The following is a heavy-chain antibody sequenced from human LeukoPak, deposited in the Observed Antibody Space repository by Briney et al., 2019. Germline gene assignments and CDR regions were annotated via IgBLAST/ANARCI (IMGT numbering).Heavy chain of an antibody. V-gene: IGHV3-48*02. J-gene: IGHJ5*02. Sequence: SGGSLRLSCAPSVFHHNIYNMNGVRHSTGGGVVWVSYIYSSGCAIYYADSVQGRYTLSKVQDKNSLYMQMNSLREEGTVIFFCARGMLIPAQRMKGSNWFDPWGQGTLVTVSS. CDR1: VFHHNIYN. CDR2: IYSSGCAI. D-gene: IGHD2-2*01. CDR3: ARGMLIPAQRMKGSNWFDP.